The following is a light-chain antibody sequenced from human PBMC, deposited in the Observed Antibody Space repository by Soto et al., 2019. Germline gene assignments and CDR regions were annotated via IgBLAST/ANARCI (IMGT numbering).Light chain of an antibody. J-gene: IGKJ5*01. V-gene: IGKV2-28*01. CDR3: MQGLQTPNT. CDR2: LAS. Sequence: EPASISCRSSQSLLSTDGDXYLXXYXXRXGXXXQXXXYLASNRASGVPDRFSGSGSGTYFTLRISRVEAEDVGLYYCMQGLQTPNTFGQGKRLEIK. CDR1: QSLLSTDGDXY.